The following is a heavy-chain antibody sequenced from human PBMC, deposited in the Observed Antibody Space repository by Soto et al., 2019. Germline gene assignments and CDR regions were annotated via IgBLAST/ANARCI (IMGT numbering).Heavy chain of an antibody. CDR1: GGSISSYY. D-gene: IGHD6-13*01. CDR2: IYYSGST. Sequence: SETLSLTCTVSGGSISSYYWSWIRQPPGKGLEWIGYIYYSGSTNYNPSLKSRVTISVDTSKNQFSLKLSSVTAADTAVYYCARGEAAAAPNALFDYSGQGTLVTVSS. V-gene: IGHV4-59*08. J-gene: IGHJ4*02. CDR3: ARGEAAAAPNALFDY.